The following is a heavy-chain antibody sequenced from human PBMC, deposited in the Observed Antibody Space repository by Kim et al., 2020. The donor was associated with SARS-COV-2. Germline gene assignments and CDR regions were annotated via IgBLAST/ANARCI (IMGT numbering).Heavy chain of an antibody. V-gene: IGHV3-30*18. J-gene: IGHJ4*02. Sequence: GGSLRLSCAASGFTFSSYGMHWVRQAPGKGLEWVAVISYDGSNKYYADSVKGRFTISRDNSKNTLYLQMNSLRAEDTAVYYCAKAEAYDYWGQGTLVTGS. CDR3: AKAEAYDY. CDR2: ISYDGSNK. CDR1: GFTFSSYG.